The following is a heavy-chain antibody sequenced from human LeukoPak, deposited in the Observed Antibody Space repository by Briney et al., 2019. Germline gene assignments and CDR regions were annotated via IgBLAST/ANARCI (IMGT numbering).Heavy chain of an antibody. CDR3: IQHPPITMIDEGEYFDY. V-gene: IGHV3-23*01. D-gene: IGHD3-22*01. Sequence: GGSLRLSCAASGFTFSSYAMSWVRQAPGKGLEWVSAISGSGGSTYYADSVKGRFTISRDNSKNTLYLQMNSLRAEDTAVYYCIQHPPITMIDEGEYFDYWGQGTLVTVSS. J-gene: IGHJ4*02. CDR1: GFTFSSYA. CDR2: ISGSGGST.